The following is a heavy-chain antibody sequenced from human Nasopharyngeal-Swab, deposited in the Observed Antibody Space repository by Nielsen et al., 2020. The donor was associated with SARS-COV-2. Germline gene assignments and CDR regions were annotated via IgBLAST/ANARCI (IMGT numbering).Heavy chain of an antibody. CDR1: GGSISSGGYY. V-gene: IGHV4-31*03. D-gene: IGHD3-3*01. J-gene: IGHJ4*02. CDR3: ARAGTIFGVVSIHFDY. Sequence: SETLSLTCTVSGGSISSGGYYWSWIRQHPGKGLEWIGYIYYSGSTYYNPSLKSRVTISVDTSKNQFSLKLSSVTAADTAVYYCARAGTIFGVVSIHFDYWGQGTLVTVSS. CDR2: IYYSGST.